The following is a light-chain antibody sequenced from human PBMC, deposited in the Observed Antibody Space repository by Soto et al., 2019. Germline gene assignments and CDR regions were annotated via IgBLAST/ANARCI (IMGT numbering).Light chain of an antibody. V-gene: IGLV2-14*01. CDR1: SSVVGGYDY. CDR2: DVT. J-gene: IGLJ1*01. Sequence: QSVLTQPASVSGSPGQSITISCTGTSSVVGGYDYVSWYQQHPGKAPKLMIYDVTNRPSGVSNRFSGSKSGNTASLTISGLQAEDEADYYCISYASINTYVSGTGTKVTVL. CDR3: ISYASINTYV.